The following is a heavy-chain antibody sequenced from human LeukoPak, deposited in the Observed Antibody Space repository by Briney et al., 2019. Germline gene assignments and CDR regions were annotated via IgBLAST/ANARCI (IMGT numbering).Heavy chain of an antibody. D-gene: IGHD2-2*01. CDR2: FYPDDGET. J-gene: IGHJ4*02. CDR3: ATGTIYCSSCSGDY. Sequence: ASVKVSCKVSGSSLTEFSMHWVRQAPGKGLEWMGGFYPDDGETPLFAQKFQGRVSMTEETSTDTAYMELSSLSSEDTAVYYCATGTIYCSSCSGDYWGQGTLVTVSS. V-gene: IGHV1-24*01. CDR1: GSSLTEFS.